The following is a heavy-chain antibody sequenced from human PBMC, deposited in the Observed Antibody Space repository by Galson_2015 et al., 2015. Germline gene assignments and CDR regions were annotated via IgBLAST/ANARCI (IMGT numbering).Heavy chain of an antibody. Sequence: SLRLSCAASGFTFTSYALSWVRQAPGKGLEWVSGISGSGGRAYYADSVKGRFTISRDNSKNTLFLQMNSLRAEDTAIYYCAKGGIVVIPAAKDKRDAFEIWGQGTMVTVSS. J-gene: IGHJ3*02. CDR1: GFTFTSYA. CDR2: ISGSGGRA. D-gene: IGHD2-2*01. V-gene: IGHV3-23*01. CDR3: AKGGIVVIPAAKDKRDAFEI.